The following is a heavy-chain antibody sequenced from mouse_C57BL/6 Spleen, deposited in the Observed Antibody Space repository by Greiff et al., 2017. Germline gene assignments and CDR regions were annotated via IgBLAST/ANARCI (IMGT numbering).Heavy chain of an antibody. Sequence: VQLQQPGAELVKPGASVKLSCKASGYTFTRYWMHWVKQRPGRGLEGIGRIDPNRGGTKYNEKFKSKATLTVDKPSSTAYMQLSSLTSEDSAVYYCARTPYSSGDYYAMDYWGQGTSVTVSS. CDR2: IDPNRGGT. CDR1: GYTFTRYW. V-gene: IGHV1-72*01. CDR3: ARTPYSSGDYYAMDY. D-gene: IGHD3-2*02. J-gene: IGHJ4*01.